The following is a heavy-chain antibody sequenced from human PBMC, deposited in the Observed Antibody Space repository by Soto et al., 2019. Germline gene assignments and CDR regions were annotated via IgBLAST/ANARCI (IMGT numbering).Heavy chain of an antibody. CDR1: GGTFSSYA. CDR2: IIPIFGTA. D-gene: IGHD3-22*01. Sequence: SVRVSCKASGGTFSSYAISWVRQAPGQGLEWMGGIIPIFGTANYAQKFQGRVTITADESTSTAYMELSSLRSEDTAVYYCARGAYYYDSSGYLNYWGQGTLVTVSS. J-gene: IGHJ4*02. CDR3: ARGAYYYDSSGYLNY. V-gene: IGHV1-69*13.